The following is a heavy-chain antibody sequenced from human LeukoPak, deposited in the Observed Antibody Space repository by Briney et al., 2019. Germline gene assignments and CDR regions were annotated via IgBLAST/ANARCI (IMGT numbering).Heavy chain of an antibody. Sequence: SQTLSLTCAISGDSVSSNSAAWNWIRQSPSRGLEWLVRTYYRSKWYNDYAVSVKSRITINPDTSKNQFSLQLNSVTPEDTAVYYCARDLYYSYGQPTYYFDYWGQGTLVTVSS. V-gene: IGHV6-1*01. J-gene: IGHJ4*02. CDR1: GDSVSSNSAA. CDR2: TYYRSKWYN. CDR3: ARDLYYSYGQPTYYFDY. D-gene: IGHD5-18*01.